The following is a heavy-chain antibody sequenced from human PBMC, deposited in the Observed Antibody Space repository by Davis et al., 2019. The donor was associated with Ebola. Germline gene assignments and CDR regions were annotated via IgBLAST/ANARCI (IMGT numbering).Heavy chain of an antibody. Sequence: SETLSLTCAVYGGSFSGYYWSWIRQPPGKGLEWIGEINHSGSTNYYPSLKSRVTISVDTSKNQFSLKLSSVTAADTAVYYCARDRGYNYGLPDYWGQGTLVTVSS. D-gene: IGHD5-18*01. CDR2: INHSGST. J-gene: IGHJ4*02. V-gene: IGHV4-34*01. CDR1: GGSFSGYY. CDR3: ARDRGYNYGLPDY.